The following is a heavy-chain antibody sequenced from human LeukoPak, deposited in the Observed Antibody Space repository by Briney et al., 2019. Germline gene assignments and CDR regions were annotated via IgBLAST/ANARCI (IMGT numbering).Heavy chain of an antibody. J-gene: IGHJ6*02. V-gene: IGHV3-53*01. CDR3: ARDYGSGSYPYYYYGMDV. CDR2: IYSGGST. D-gene: IGHD3-10*01. Sequence: PGGSLRLSCAASGFTFSSNYMSWVRQAPGKGLEWVSVIYSGGSTYYADSVKGRFTISRDNAKNTLYLQMNSLRAEDTAVYYCARDYGSGSYPYYYYGMDVWGQGTTVTVSS. CDR1: GFTFSSNY.